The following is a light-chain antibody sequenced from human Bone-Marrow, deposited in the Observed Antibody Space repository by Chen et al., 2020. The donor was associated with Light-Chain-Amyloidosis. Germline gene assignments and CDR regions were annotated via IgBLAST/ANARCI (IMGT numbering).Light chain of an antibody. CDR1: QSISGTT. J-gene: IGKJ4*01. V-gene: IGKV3-20*01. CDR3: QQYGSSPLT. CDR2: GAS. Sequence: EIVLTXXPGTLSSSPGDSATLSCRASQSISGTTLAWFQQKPGQAPRLLIYGASSRATGIPDRFSGSGSGTDFTLTISRLEPEDFAVYFCQQYGSSPLTFGGGTKVDIK.